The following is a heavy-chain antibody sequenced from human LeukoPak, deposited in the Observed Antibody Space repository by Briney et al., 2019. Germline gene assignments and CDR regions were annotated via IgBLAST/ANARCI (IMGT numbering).Heavy chain of an antibody. CDR3: ARDKGGQWLVLGYYMDV. J-gene: IGHJ6*03. Sequence: GGSLRLSCAASEFTVSSNYMSWVRQAPGKGLEWVSVIYSGGSTYYADSVKGRFTISRDNSKNTLYLQMNSLRAEDTAVYYCARDKGGQWLVLGYYMDVWGKGTTVTISS. CDR1: EFTVSSNY. CDR2: IYSGGST. D-gene: IGHD6-19*01. V-gene: IGHV3-66*01.